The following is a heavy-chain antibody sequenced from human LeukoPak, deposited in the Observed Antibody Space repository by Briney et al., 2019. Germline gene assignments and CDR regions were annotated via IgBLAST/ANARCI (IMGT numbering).Heavy chain of an antibody. Sequence: GGSLRLSCAASGFTFSTYGMHWVRQAPGKGLEWVAFIRYDGSDKYYADSVKGRFTISRDNAKNSLYLQMNSLRAEDTAVYYCARWATPSYWGQGTLVTVSS. CDR3: ARWATPSY. D-gene: IGHD5-24*01. V-gene: IGHV3-30*02. CDR2: IRYDGSDK. J-gene: IGHJ4*02. CDR1: GFTFSTYG.